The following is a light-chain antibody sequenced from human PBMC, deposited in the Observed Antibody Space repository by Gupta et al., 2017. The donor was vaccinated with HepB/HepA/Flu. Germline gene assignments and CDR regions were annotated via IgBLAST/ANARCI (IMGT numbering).Light chain of an antibody. CDR1: QSIGTS. CDR3: QQSYSTPPT. Sequence: DIQMTHSPSSLSASLGDRVTVTCRASQSIGTSLNWYQQRPGKAPNLLIYAASSLQSGVPSRFSASGSGTDFTLTISSLQPEDFATYYCQQSYSTPPTFGQGTEVEIK. V-gene: IGKV1-39*01. CDR2: AAS. J-gene: IGKJ1*01.